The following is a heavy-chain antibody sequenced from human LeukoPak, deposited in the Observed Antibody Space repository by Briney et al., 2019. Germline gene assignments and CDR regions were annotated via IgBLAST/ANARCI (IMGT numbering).Heavy chain of an antibody. D-gene: IGHD1-1*01. J-gene: IGHJ3*02. V-gene: IGHV3-21*01. CDR1: GFTFSSYS. CDR3: AMERRSPDAFDI. Sequence: GGSLRLSYAASGFTFSSYSMNWVRQAPGKGLEWVSSISSSSSYIYYADSVKGRFTISRDNAKNSLYLQMSSLRAEDTAVYYCAMERRSPDAFDIWGQGRMVTVSS. CDR2: ISSSSSYI.